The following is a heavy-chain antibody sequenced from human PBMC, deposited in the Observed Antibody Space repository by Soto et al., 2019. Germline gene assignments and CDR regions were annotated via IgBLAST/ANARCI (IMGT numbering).Heavy chain of an antibody. CDR3: ARDGVEAVAGTREYYYYYYGMDV. CDR1: GFTFSSYS. J-gene: IGHJ6*02. Sequence: GGSLRLSCAASGFTFSSYSMNWVRQAPGKGLEWVSSISSSSSYIYYADSVKGRFTISRDNAKNSLYLQMNSLRAEDTAVYYCARDGVEAVAGTREYYYYYYGMDVWGQGTTVTVSS. V-gene: IGHV3-21*01. CDR2: ISSSSSYI. D-gene: IGHD6-19*01.